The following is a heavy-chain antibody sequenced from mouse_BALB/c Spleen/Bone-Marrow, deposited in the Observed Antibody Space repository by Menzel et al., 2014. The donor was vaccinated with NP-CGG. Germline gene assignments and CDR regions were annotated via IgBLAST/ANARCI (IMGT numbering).Heavy chain of an antibody. J-gene: IGHJ4*01. CDR3: ARDSPYAMDY. V-gene: IGHV14-3*02. Sequence: EVNLMESGAELVKPGASVKLSCTASGFNIKDTYMHWVKQRPEQGLEWIGRIDPANGNTKYDPKFQGKATITADTSSNTAYLQLSSLTSEDTAVYYCARDSPYAMDYWGQGTSVTVSS. CDR2: IDPANGNT. CDR1: GFNIKDTY.